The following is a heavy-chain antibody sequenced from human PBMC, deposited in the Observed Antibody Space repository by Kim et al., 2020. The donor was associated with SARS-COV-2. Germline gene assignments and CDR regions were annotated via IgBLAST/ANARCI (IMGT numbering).Heavy chain of an antibody. D-gene: IGHD2-15*01. J-gene: IGHJ5*02. Sequence: YNADSVKGRFTISRDNSKNTLYLQMNSLRAEDTAVYYCAKDRWTCGWFDPWGQGTLVTVSS. CDR3: AKDRWTCGWFDP. V-gene: IGHV3-23*01.